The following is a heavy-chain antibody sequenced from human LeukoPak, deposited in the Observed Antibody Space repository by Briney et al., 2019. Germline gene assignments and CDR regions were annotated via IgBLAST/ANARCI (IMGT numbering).Heavy chain of an antibody. Sequence: ASVKVSCKASGYSFTSYGIRWVRQAPGQGLEWMGWISTYNGDTNYAQKLQGRVTMTTDTSTNTAYMELRSLRSDDTAVYYCAREGVGYYGMDVWGQGTTVTVSS. D-gene: IGHD3-10*01. CDR3: AREGVGYYGMDV. V-gene: IGHV1-18*01. CDR2: ISTYNGDT. J-gene: IGHJ6*02. CDR1: GYSFTSYG.